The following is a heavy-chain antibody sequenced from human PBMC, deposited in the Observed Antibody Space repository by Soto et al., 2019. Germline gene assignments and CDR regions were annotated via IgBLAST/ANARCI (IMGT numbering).Heavy chain of an antibody. Sequence: ASVKVSCKASDYTFTSYGISWVRQAPGQGLEWMGWISAYNGDTNYAHKFQDRVTMTTDTSTTTAYMELRSLSSDDTAVYYCGRDDIILKGWYINHWGQGTLVTVSS. CDR2: ISAYNGDT. J-gene: IGHJ4*02. V-gene: IGHV1-18*01. D-gene: IGHD2-8*01. CDR3: GRDDIILKGWYINH. CDR1: DYTFTSYG.